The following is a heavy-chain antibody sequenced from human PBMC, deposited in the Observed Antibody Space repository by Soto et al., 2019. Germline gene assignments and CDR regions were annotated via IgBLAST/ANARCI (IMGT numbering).Heavy chain of an antibody. D-gene: IGHD6-13*01. CDR2: TYYRSKWYN. V-gene: IGHV6-1*01. CDR1: GGSVFSNDAT. J-gene: IGHJ4*02. CDR3: VRLIGNSWLDY. Sequence: QTLSLPLFISGGSVFSNDATLDWVRQSPSRGLEWLGRTYYRSKWYNDYAVSVKSRITINPDTSKNQISLQLNSVTPEDTAVYYCVRLIGNSWLDYWGQGTLVTVSS.